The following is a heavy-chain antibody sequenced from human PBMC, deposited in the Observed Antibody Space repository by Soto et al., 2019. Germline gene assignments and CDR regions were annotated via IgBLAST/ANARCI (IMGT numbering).Heavy chain of an antibody. Sequence: QVQLVQSGAEVKKPGSSVKVSCKASGGSFTTYTISWVRQAPGQGLEWMAGIIPIFGAAKSAPRFQGRVALTADESTRTFYMELSGLRPDDTAIYYCARDGNGNSLGNWGQGTLVTVSS. D-gene: IGHD7-27*01. CDR2: IIPIFGAA. CDR3: ARDGNGNSLGN. CDR1: GGSFTTYT. J-gene: IGHJ4*02. V-gene: IGHV1-69*01.